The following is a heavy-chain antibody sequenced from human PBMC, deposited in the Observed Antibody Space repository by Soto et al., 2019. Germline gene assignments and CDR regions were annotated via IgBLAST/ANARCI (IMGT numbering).Heavy chain of an antibody. CDR2: FYYSGST. D-gene: IGHD3-10*01. J-gene: IGHJ6*02. Sequence: QLQLQESGPGLVKPSETLSLTCSVSGASISSSSYYWGWIRQPPGKGLEWIGTFYYSGSTYYNPSLKSRVTISVDTSKNQFSLKLSSVTAADTAVYYCARSVAMVRDPYYYGMDVWGQGTTVTVSS. V-gene: IGHV4-39*01. CDR1: GASISSSSYY. CDR3: ARSVAMVRDPYYYGMDV.